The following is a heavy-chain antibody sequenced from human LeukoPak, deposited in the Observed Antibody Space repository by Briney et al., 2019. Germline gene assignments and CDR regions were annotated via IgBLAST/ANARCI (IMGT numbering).Heavy chain of an antibody. Sequence: PSETLSLTCTVSGYSISSGYYWGWIRQPPGKGLERIGSIYHSGSTYYNPSLKSRVTISVDTSKNQFSLKLSSVTAADTAVYYCARVKWELRSDWFDPWGQGTLVTVSS. D-gene: IGHD1-26*01. CDR1: GYSISSGYY. J-gene: IGHJ5*02. CDR2: IYHSGST. V-gene: IGHV4-38-2*02. CDR3: ARVKWELRSDWFDP.